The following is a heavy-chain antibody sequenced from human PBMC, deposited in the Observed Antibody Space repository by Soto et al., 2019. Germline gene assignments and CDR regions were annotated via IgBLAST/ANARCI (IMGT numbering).Heavy chain of an antibody. V-gene: IGHV1-69*13. CDR1: GGTFSRYA. J-gene: IGHJ4*02. CDR3: ARGRRDGYKDY. D-gene: IGHD5-12*01. CDR2: IIPIFGTA. Sequence: SVKVSCKGAGGTFSRYAISWGRQAPGQGLEWMGGIIPIFGTANYAQKFQGRVTITADESTSTAYMELSSLRSEDTAVYYCARGRRDGYKDYWGQGTLVTVSS.